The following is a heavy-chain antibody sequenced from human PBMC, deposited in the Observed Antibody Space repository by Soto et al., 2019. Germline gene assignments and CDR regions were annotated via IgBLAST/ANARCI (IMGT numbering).Heavy chain of an antibody. Sequence: GASVKVSCKASGYTFTSYGISWVRQAPGQGLEWMGWISAYNGNTNYAQKLQGRVTMTTDTSTSTAYMELRSLRSDDTAVYYCARDWYSSGWHEYYFDYWGQGTLGTVSS. J-gene: IGHJ4*02. CDR3: ARDWYSSGWHEYYFDY. CDR1: GYTFTSYG. CDR2: ISAYNGNT. V-gene: IGHV1-18*01. D-gene: IGHD6-19*01.